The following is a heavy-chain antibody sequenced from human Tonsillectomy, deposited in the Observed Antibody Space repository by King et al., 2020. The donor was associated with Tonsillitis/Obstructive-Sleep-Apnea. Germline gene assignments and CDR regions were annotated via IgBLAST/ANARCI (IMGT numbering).Heavy chain of an antibody. J-gene: IGHJ4*02. V-gene: IGHV3-33*01. CDR3: ARGARVVVAASNYYFDY. CDR2: IWYDGSNK. Sequence: VQLVESGGGVVQPGRSLRLSCAASGFTFRTYDMYWVRQAPGKGLEWVAVIWYDGSNKYYADSVKGRFSISRDNSKNTLYLQMNSLRAEDTAVYYCARGARVVVAASNYYFDYWGQGTLVTVSS. CDR1: GFTFRTYD. D-gene: IGHD2-15*01.